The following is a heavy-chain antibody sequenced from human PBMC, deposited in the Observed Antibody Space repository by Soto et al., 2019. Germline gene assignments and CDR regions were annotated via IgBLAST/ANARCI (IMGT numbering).Heavy chain of an antibody. D-gene: IGHD3-22*01. CDR1: DFTFSNAW. V-gene: IGHV3-15*07. Sequence: EVQLVESGGDLVKPGGSLRLSCAASDFTFSNAWINWVRQAPGKGLEWVGRIKSTTHSGTTDFAAPVKGRFAISRDDSKNMADLQMNSLKTEETGIYPCTTDSYSTMRVVRFDNWGQGALLTASS. CDR3: TTDSYSTMRVVRFDN. J-gene: IGHJ4*02. CDR2: IKSTTHSGTT.